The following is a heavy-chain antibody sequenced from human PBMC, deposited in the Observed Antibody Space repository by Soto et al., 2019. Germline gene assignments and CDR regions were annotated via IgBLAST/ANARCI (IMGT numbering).Heavy chain of an antibody. D-gene: IGHD2-2*01. CDR3: ARHSTSWYDFDH. V-gene: IGHV5-51*01. J-gene: IGHJ4*02. Sequence: GESLKISCKVSGYSFTSYWIGWVRQMPGKGLEWMGIIYPGDSDTRYSPSFQGQVTLSVDKSISTAYLHWSSLKASDSAMYYCARHSTSWYDFDHWGQGTLVTVSS. CDR1: GYSFTSYW. CDR2: IYPGDSDT.